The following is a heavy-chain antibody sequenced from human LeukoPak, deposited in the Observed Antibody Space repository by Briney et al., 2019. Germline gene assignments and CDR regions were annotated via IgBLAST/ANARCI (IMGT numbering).Heavy chain of an antibody. Sequence: GGSLRLSCAASGFTFSTYSMNWVRQAPGKGLEWVSSISSSSSYIYYADSVRGRFTISRDNAKNSLYLQLNSLRAEDTAVYYCERFLLLGTNVVRVFDIWGQGTMVTVSS. V-gene: IGHV3-21*01. J-gene: IGHJ3*02. CDR2: ISSSSSYI. CDR1: GFTFSTYS. D-gene: IGHD2-15*01. CDR3: ERFLLLGTNVVRVFDI.